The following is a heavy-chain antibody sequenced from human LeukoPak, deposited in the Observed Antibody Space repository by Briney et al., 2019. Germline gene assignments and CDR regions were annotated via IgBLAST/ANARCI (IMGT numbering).Heavy chain of an antibody. CDR2: INPSGGST. V-gene: IGHV1-46*01. CDR3: ARETSGYSYGKEGYFDY. J-gene: IGHJ4*02. CDR1: GYTFTSYY. Sequence: ASVKVSCKASGYTFTSYYMHWVRQAPGQGLEWTGIINPSGGSTSYAQKFQGRVTMTRDTSTSTVYMELSSLRSEDTAVYYCARETSGYSYGKEGYFDYWGQGTLVTVSS. D-gene: IGHD5-18*01.